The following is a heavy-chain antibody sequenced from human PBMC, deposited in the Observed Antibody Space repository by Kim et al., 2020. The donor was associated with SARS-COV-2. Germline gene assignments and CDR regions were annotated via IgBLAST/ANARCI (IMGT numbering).Heavy chain of an antibody. CDR1: GFTFDDYD. Sequence: GGSLRLSCAASGFTFDDYDINWVRQRPGKGLEWVSSISWNGVRTGYADSVKGRFTISRDNAKNSVYVQMNSLRAEDTALYYCARGNGKSGYDYWGQGTLVPVSS. CDR3: ARGNGKSGYDY. V-gene: IGHV3-20*04. D-gene: IGHD5-12*01. J-gene: IGHJ4*02. CDR2: ISWNGVRT.